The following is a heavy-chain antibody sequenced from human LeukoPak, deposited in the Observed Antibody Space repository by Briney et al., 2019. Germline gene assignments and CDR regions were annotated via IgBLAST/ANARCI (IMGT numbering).Heavy chain of an antibody. CDR1: GGSISSGSYY. CDR3: ASLKIPNTYYDFRSARYYYMDV. D-gene: IGHD3-3*01. V-gene: IGHV4-61*02. CDR2: IYTSGST. J-gene: IGHJ6*03. Sequence: SETLSLTCTVSGGSISSGSYYWSWIRQPAGKGLEWIGRIYTSGSTNYNPSLKSRVTISVDTSKNQFSLKLSSVTAADTAVYYCASLKIPNTYYDFRSARYYYMDVWGKGTTVTVSS.